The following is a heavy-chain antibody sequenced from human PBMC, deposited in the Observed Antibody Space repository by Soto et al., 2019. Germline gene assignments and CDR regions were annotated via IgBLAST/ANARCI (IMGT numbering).Heavy chain of an antibody. Sequence: SETLSLTCTVSGGSISSYYWSWIRQPPGKGLEWIGYIYYSGSTNYNPSLKSRVTISVDTSKNQFSLKLSSVTAADTAVYYCARGFMMAAPDYYYGMDVWGQGTTVTVSS. CDR3: ARGFMMAAPDYYYGMDV. CDR2: IYYSGST. D-gene: IGHD6-6*01. CDR1: GGSISSYY. J-gene: IGHJ6*02. V-gene: IGHV4-59*01.